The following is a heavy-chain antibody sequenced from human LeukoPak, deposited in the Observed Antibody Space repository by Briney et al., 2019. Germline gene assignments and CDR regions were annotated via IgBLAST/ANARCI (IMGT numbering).Heavy chain of an antibody. CDR3: ARVKTMIIVVSLFDY. Sequence: ASVKVSCKASGGTFSSYAISWVRQAPGQGLEWMGGINPNSGGTNYAQQFQGRLTMTRDTSISTAYMELSRLRSDDTAVYYCARVKTMIIVVSLFDYWGQGTLVTVSS. J-gene: IGHJ4*02. D-gene: IGHD3-22*01. V-gene: IGHV1-2*02. CDR1: GGTFSSYA. CDR2: INPNSGGT.